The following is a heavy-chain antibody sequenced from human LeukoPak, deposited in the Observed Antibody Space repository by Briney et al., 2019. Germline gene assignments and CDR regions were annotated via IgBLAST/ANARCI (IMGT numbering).Heavy chain of an antibody. CDR2: ISGSGGST. J-gene: IGHJ4*02. Sequence: GGSLRLSCAASGFTFSSYAMSWVRQAPGKGLEWVSAISGSGGSTYYADSVKGRFTISRDNSKNTLYLQMNSLRAVDTAVYYCAKGTYCSSTSCYLVDYWGQGTLVTVSS. CDR1: GFTFSSYA. D-gene: IGHD2-2*01. V-gene: IGHV3-23*01. CDR3: AKGTYCSSTSCYLVDY.